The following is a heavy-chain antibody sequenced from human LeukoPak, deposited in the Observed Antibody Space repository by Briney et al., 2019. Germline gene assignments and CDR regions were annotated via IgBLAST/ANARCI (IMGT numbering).Heavy chain of an antibody. Sequence: SETLSLTCAVYGGSFSGYYWSWIRQPPGKGLEWIGEINHSGSTNYNPSLKSRVTVSVDTSKNQFSLKLSSVTAADTAVYYCARDGYYDSSGYYGYFDYWGQGTLVTVSS. V-gene: IGHV4-34*01. CDR3: ARDGYYDSSGYYGYFDY. CDR2: INHSGST. J-gene: IGHJ4*02. CDR1: GGSFSGYY. D-gene: IGHD3-22*01.